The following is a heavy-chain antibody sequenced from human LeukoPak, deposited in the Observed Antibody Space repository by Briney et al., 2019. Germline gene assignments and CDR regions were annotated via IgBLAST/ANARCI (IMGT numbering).Heavy chain of an antibody. CDR1: GYRFTNYW. V-gene: IGHV5-51*01. D-gene: IGHD6-19*01. Sequence: GGSLQISCKGSGYRFTNYWIGWVRQMPGKGLDWMGIIYPGDSDTRYSPSFQGQVTISADKSISTAYLQWSSLKASDTAMYYCARDSPYSSGWRDAFDIWGQGTMVTVSS. CDR3: ARDSPYSSGWRDAFDI. CDR2: IYPGDSDT. J-gene: IGHJ3*02.